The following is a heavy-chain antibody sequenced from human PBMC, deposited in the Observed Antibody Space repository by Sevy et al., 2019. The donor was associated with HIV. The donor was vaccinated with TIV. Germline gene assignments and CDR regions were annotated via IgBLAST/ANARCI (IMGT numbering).Heavy chain of an antibody. CDR3: ARVHSAFRYYYYYGMDV. Sequence: GGSLRLSCAASGFTFSSYWMHWVRQAPGKGLVWVSRINSDGSSTSYADSVKGRFTISRDNAKNTLYLQMNSLRAEDTAVYYCARVHSAFRYYYYYGMDVWGQGTTVTVSS. CDR2: INSDGSST. CDR1: GFTFSSYW. V-gene: IGHV3-74*01. D-gene: IGHD2-15*01. J-gene: IGHJ6*02.